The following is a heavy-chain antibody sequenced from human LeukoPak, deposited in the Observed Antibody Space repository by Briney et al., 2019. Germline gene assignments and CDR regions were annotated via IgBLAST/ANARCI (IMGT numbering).Heavy chain of an antibody. J-gene: IGHJ4*02. V-gene: IGHV3-23*01. D-gene: IGHD5-18*01. Sequence: GGSLKLSCAASGFTFDNYAMSWVRQAPGKGLEWVSSISGSDGNTYYADSVKGRFTISRDNSKNTVHLQMNSLRAEDTAVFYCARGLWLSLNYFDYWGQRTLVTV. CDR1: GFTFDNYA. CDR3: ARGLWLSLNYFDY. CDR2: ISGSDGNT.